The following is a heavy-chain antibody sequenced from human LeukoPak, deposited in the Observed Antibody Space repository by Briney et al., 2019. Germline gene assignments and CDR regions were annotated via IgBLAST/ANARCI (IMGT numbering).Heavy chain of an antibody. Sequence: ASVKVSCKASGYTFIDYYMHWVRQAPGQGLEWMGWINPKSGGTNYAQKFQGRVTMTRDTSISTAYMDMSSLRAEDTAVYYCARVGYSGSWSPSDYWGQGALVTVSS. CDR3: ARVGYSGSWSPSDY. CDR1: GYTFIDYY. CDR2: INPKSGGT. V-gene: IGHV1-2*02. J-gene: IGHJ4*02. D-gene: IGHD6-13*01.